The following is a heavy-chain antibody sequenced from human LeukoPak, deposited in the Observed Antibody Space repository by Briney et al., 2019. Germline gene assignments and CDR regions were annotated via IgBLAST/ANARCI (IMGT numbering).Heavy chain of an antibody. CDR1: GGSISSSSYY. Sequence: NPSETLSLTCTVSGGSISSSSYYWGWIRQPPGKGLEWIGSIYHSGSTYYNPSLKSRVTISVDTSKNQFSLKLSSVTAADTAVYYCAREHMVRGVGRGAFDIWGQGTMVTVSS. V-gene: IGHV4-39*07. J-gene: IGHJ3*02. CDR2: IYHSGST. CDR3: AREHMVRGVGRGAFDI. D-gene: IGHD3-10*01.